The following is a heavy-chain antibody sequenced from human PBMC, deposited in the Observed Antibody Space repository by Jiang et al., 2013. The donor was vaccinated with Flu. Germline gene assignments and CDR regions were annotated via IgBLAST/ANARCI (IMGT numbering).Heavy chain of an antibody. J-gene: IGHJ6*02. D-gene: IGHD5-18*01. CDR3: ARAGDTAMVGIGFRFPDYYYYGMDV. V-gene: IGHV1-46*01. CDR2: INPSGGST. Sequence: LEWMGIINPSGGSTSYAQKFQGRVAMTRDTSTSTVYMELSSLRSEDTAVYYCARAGDTAMVGIGFRFPDYYYYGMDVWGQGTTVTVSS.